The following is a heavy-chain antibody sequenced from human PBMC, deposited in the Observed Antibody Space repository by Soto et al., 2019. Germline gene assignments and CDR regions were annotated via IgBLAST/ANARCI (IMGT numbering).Heavy chain of an antibody. CDR1: GFTFSSYG. J-gene: IGHJ5*02. CDR2: IWYDGSNK. Sequence: GGSLRLSCAASGFTFSSYGMHWVRQAPGKGLEWVAVIWYDGSNKYYADSVKGRFTISRDNSKNTLYLQMNSLRAEDTAVYYCARDLDDPDNNWFDPWGQGTLVTVSS. CDR3: ARDLDDPDNNWFDP. V-gene: IGHV3-33*01.